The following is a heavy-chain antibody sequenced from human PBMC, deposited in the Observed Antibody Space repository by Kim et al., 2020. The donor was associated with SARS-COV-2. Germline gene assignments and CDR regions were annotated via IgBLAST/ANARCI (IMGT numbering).Heavy chain of an antibody. V-gene: IGHV4-61*02. Sequence: SETLSLTCTVSGGSISSGSYYWSWIRQPAGKGLEWIGRIYTSGSTNYNPSLKSRVTISVDTSKNQFSLKLSSVTAADTAVYYCARGIAAAGTGMDYWGQGTLVTVSS. J-gene: IGHJ4*02. D-gene: IGHD6-13*01. CDR3: ARGIAAAGTGMDY. CDR1: GGSISSGSYY. CDR2: IYTSGST.